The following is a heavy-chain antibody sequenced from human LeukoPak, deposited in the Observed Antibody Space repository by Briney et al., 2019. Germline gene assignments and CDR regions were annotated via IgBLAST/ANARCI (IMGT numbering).Heavy chain of an antibody. CDR1: GFTFSSYG. CDR2: IRYDGSNK. V-gene: IGHV3-30*02. Sequence: AGGSLRLSCAASGFTFSSYGMHWVRQAPGKGLEWVAFIRYDGSNKYYADSVKGRFTISRDNSKNTLYPQMNSLRAEDTAVYYCARVALDYGDYYFDYWGQGTLVTVSS. J-gene: IGHJ4*02. D-gene: IGHD4-17*01. CDR3: ARVALDYGDYYFDY.